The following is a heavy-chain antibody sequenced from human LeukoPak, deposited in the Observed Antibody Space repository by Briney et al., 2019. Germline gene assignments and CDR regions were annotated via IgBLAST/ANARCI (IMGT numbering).Heavy chain of an antibody. J-gene: IGHJ3*02. Sequence: GGSLRLSCAASGFTFTSYWMHWVRQAPGKGLVWVSRISTDGSSTTYADSVKGRFTISRDNAKNTLYLQMNSLRAEDTAVYYCARVEVVGATQGAYDAFDIWGEGTMVSVSS. V-gene: IGHV3-74*01. D-gene: IGHD1-26*01. CDR3: ARVEVVGATQGAYDAFDI. CDR2: ISTDGSST. CDR1: GFTFTSYW.